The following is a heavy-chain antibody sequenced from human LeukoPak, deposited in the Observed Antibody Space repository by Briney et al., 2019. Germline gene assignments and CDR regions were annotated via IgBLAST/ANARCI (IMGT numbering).Heavy chain of an antibody. CDR3: ARLGSGEDDGGWVDY. CDR2: ISPSGGST. J-gene: IGHJ4*02. Sequence: ASVTVSFKASGYTFTRYYIHWVRQAPGQGLEWMGIISPSGGSTSNAQKFQGRVTMTGDTSTSTVYMELSSLRSEDTAVYYCARLGSGEDDGGWVDYWGQGTLVTVSS. V-gene: IGHV1-46*01. D-gene: IGHD3-10*01. CDR1: GYTFTRYY.